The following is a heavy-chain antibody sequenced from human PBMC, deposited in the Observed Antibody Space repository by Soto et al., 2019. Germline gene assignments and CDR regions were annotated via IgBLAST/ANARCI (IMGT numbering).Heavy chain of an antibody. CDR1: GGSMSNYY. V-gene: IGHV4-59*08. D-gene: IGHD6-19*01. CDR2: IYHGGTT. J-gene: IGHJ4*01. CDR3: ARVHVMVVAGSTFDY. Sequence: SETLSLTCTVSGGSMSNYYWSWIRQPPGKGPEWIASIYHGGTTFYNPSLKSRITISVDTSNNQFSLKLTSVTAADTAVYYCARVHVMVVAGSTFDYWGHGTLVTVSS.